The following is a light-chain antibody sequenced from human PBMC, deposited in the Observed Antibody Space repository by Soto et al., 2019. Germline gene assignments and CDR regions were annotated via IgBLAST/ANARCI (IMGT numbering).Light chain of an antibody. V-gene: IGLV2-14*01. J-gene: IGLJ1*01. Sequence: QSAMTQSASVSGSPGKSITISCTGTCRDVGGYNYVSWHQQHPGKAPKLMIYEVSNRPSGGSKRFSSSKSGHTASLNISGLQSEDEADCYCSLYTSENTYVFGTRTKVTVL. CDR2: EVS. CDR3: SLYTSENTYV. CDR1: CRDVGGYNY.